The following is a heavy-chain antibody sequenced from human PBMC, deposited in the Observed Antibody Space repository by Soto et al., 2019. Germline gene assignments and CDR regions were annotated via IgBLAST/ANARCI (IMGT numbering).Heavy chain of an antibody. CDR2: ISGSGGST. D-gene: IGHD6-13*01. CDR3: AKVMDSRSWYHYGMDV. CDR1: GFTFSSYA. V-gene: IGHV3-23*01. Sequence: GGSLRLSCAASGFTFSSYAMSWVRQAPGKGLEWVSAISGSGGSTYYADSVKGRFTISRDNSKNTLYLQMNSLRAEDTTVYYCAKVMDSRSWYHYGMDVWGQGTTVTVSS. J-gene: IGHJ6*02.